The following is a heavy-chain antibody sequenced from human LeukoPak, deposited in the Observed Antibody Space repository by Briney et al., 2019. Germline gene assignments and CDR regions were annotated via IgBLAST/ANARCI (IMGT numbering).Heavy chain of an antibody. V-gene: IGHV4-30-4*08. CDR3: ARQYGDHTTYFDY. Sequence: SETLSLTCTVSGGSISSGDYYWSWIRQPPGKGLEWTGYIYYSGSNYYNPSLKSRVTISVDTSKNQFSLKLSSVTAADTAVYYCARQYGDHTTYFDYWGQGTLVTVSS. CDR2: IYYSGSN. D-gene: IGHD4-17*01. CDR1: GGSISSGDYY. J-gene: IGHJ4*02.